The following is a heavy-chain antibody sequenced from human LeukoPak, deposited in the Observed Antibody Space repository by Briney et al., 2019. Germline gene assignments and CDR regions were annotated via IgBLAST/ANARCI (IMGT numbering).Heavy chain of an antibody. CDR2: FDPEDGET. V-gene: IGHV1-24*01. Sequence: ASVKVSCKVSGYTLTELSMHWVRQAPGKGLEWMGGFDPEDGETIYAQKFQGRVTITRDTSASTAYMELSSLRSEDTAVYYCARVDTAMAALFDYWGQGALVTVSS. CDR1: GYTLTELS. CDR3: ARVDTAMAALFDY. J-gene: IGHJ4*02. D-gene: IGHD5-18*01.